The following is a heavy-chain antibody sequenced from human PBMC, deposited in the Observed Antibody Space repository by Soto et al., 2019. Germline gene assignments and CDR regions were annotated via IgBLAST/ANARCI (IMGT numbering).Heavy chain of an antibody. D-gene: IGHD3-10*02. CDR2: ISGSGGST. J-gene: IGHJ3*02. Sequence: VGSLRLSCASSGFTFSSYAMSWVRQAPGKWLEWVSAISGSGGSTYYADSVKGRFTISRDNSKNTLYLQMSSLRAEDTAVYYCAKDYYYYVKVAFDIWGQGTTVTVSS. CDR1: GFTFSSYA. CDR3: AKDYYYYVKVAFDI. V-gene: IGHV3-23*01.